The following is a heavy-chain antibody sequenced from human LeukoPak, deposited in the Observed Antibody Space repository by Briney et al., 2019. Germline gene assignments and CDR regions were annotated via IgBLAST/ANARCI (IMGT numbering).Heavy chain of an antibody. CDR2: IYPGDSDT. D-gene: IGHD3-22*01. Sequence: EESLKISYKGSGYKFSTYWIAWVRQMPGKGLEWMGIIYPGDSDTRYSPSFQGQVTISADKSVNSAYLQWSSLKASDTAMYYCARPNITSYYDSRGYDAFDVWGQGTMVTVSS. V-gene: IGHV5-51*01. CDR1: GYKFSTYW. J-gene: IGHJ3*01. CDR3: ARPNITSYYDSRGYDAFDV.